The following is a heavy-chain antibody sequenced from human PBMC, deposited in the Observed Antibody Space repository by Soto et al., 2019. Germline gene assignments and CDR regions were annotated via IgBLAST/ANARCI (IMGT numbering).Heavy chain of an antibody. J-gene: IGHJ6*02. V-gene: IGHV1-2*04. CDR2: INPNSGGT. CDR1: GYTFTGYY. Sequence: ASVKVSCKASGYTFTGYYMHWVRQAPGQGLEWMGWINPNSGGTNYAQKFQGWVTMTRDTSISTAYMELSRLRSDDTAVYYCARDSTTGNHYYYYGMDVWGQGTTVTVSS. CDR3: ARDSTTGNHYYYYGMDV. D-gene: IGHD1-1*01.